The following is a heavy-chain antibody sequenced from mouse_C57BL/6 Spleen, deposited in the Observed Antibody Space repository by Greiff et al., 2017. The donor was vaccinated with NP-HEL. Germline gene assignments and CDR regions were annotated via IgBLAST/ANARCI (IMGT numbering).Heavy chain of an antibody. CDR2: IDPSDSYT. CDR3: ANYYGSSRGYFDV. V-gene: IGHV1-69*01. J-gene: IGHJ1*03. D-gene: IGHD1-1*01. CDR1: GYTFTSYW. Sequence: QVQLQQPGAELVMPGASVKLSCKASGYTFTSYWMHWVKQRPGQGLEWIGEIDPSDSYTNYNQKFKGKSTLTVDKSSSTAYMQLSSLTSEDSAVYYCANYYGSSRGYFDVWGTGTTVTVSS.